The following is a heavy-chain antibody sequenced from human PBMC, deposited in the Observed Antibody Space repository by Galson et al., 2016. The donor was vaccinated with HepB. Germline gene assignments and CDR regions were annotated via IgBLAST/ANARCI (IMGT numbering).Heavy chain of an antibody. CDR1: GGSIDRTSYY. CDR3: ARQFDWTEGNYFEY. CDR2: IYHSGIS. V-gene: IGHV4-39*01. D-gene: IGHD1-1*01. J-gene: IGHJ4*01. Sequence: SETLSLTCTVSGGSIDRTSYYWGWIRQPPGKGLEWIASIYHSGISYYNPTHRGRVTISVDTSSKEFSLNLRSVTDADTAMYYCARQFDWTEGNYFEYWGQGTVVTVTS.